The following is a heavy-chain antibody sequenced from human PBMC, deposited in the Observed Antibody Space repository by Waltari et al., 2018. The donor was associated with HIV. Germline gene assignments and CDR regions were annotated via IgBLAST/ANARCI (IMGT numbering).Heavy chain of an antibody. CDR2: ISSSASAI. Sequence: GESGGGLVKPGGSLRLSCAASGFTFSDFYMSWIRQAPGKGLEWVSYISSSASAIYYAASVKGRFTISRDNAENSLYLQMNSLRAEDTAVYYCARDPTRTGTFDYWGQGTLVSVS. CDR1: GFTFSDFY. J-gene: IGHJ4*02. V-gene: IGHV3-11*01. D-gene: IGHD1-1*01. CDR3: ARDPTRTGTFDY.